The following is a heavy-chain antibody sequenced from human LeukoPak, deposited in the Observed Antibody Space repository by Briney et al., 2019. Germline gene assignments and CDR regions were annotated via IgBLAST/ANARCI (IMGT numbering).Heavy chain of an antibody. J-gene: IGHJ4*02. CDR3: AKERCSGGSCSTTPDY. Sequence: GGSLRLSCGASGFTFSTYTMSWVGQAPGKGLEWVSAISGSGDSTYYADSVKGRFTISRDNSKNTLYLQMNSLRAEDTAVYYCAKERCSGGSCSTTPDYCGQGTLVTVSS. V-gene: IGHV3-23*01. CDR1: GFTFSTYT. CDR2: ISGSGDST. D-gene: IGHD2-15*01.